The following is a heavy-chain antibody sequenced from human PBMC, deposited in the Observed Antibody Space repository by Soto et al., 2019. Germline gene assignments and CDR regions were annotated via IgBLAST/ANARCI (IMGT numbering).Heavy chain of an antibody. V-gene: IGHV5-51*01. CDR1: GYSFVSYW. CDR3: ARTDGYEIDY. D-gene: IGHD5-12*01. CDR2: IDPGDSDT. Sequence: ALKISCQGAGYSFVSYWIAWVRQMPGKGLEWMGSIDPGDSDTTYSPPFQGQVTMSVEKSITTVYLQWSSLKASDTAMYYCARTDGYEIDYWGQGTLVTVSS. J-gene: IGHJ4*02.